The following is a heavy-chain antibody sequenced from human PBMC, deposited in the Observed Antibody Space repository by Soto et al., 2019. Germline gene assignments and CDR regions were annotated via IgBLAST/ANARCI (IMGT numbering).Heavy chain of an antibody. V-gene: IGHV4-59*08. D-gene: IGHD2-2*01. CDR1: GGSVSSDF. J-gene: IGHJ6*03. CDR3: ARHLPPRYCSSTSCSNYYYYMDV. CDR2: IHDSGST. Sequence: SETLSLTCTVSGGSVSSDFWSWIRQPPGKGLEWIGYIHDSGSTNYNPSLKSRVAISVDTSKNQFSLKLSSVTAADTAVYYCARHLPPRYCSSTSCSNYYYYMDVWGKGTTVTVSS.